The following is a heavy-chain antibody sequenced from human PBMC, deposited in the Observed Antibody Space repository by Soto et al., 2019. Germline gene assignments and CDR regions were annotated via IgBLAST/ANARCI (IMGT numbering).Heavy chain of an antibody. CDR3: ARDRVVVAAKYNWFDP. V-gene: IGHV4-34*01. D-gene: IGHD2-15*01. CDR2: INHSGST. CDR1: GGSFNGYY. J-gene: IGHJ5*02. Sequence: SETLSLTSAVYGGSFNGYYWSWIRQPPGKGLEWIGEINHSGSTNYNPSLKSRVTISVDTSKNQFSLKLSSVTAADTAVYYCARDRVVVAAKYNWFDPWGQGTLVTVSS.